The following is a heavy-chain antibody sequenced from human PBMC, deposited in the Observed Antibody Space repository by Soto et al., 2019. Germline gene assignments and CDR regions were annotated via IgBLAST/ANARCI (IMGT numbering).Heavy chain of an antibody. D-gene: IGHD2-2*01. Sequence: GGSLRLSCAASGFTFSSYAMSWVRQAPGKGLEWVSAISGSGGSTYYADSVKGRFTISRDNSKNTLYLQMNSLRAEDTAVYYCAKGHRGVPAAMFLPFDYWGQGTLVTVSS. CDR3: AKGHRGVPAAMFLPFDY. CDR2: ISGSGGST. CDR1: GFTFSSYA. J-gene: IGHJ4*02. V-gene: IGHV3-23*01.